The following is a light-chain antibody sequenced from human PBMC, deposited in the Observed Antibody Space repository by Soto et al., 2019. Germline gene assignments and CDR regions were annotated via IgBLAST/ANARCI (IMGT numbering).Light chain of an antibody. V-gene: IGKV1-13*02. Sequence: AIQLTQSPSSLSASVGDRVTITCRASQGISSALAWYQQKPGKAPKLLIYDASSLESGVPSRFSGSGSGTDFPLTITSLQPEDFAIYYCQQFNSSPPTFGGGTKVEIK. J-gene: IGKJ4*01. CDR3: QQFNSSPPT. CDR2: DAS. CDR1: QGISSA.